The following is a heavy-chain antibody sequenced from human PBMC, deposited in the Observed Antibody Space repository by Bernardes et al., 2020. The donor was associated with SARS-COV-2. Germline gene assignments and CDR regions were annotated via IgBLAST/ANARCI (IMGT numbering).Heavy chain of an antibody. Sequence: ASMKDSCMASKYTFSGYYIHWVRQAPGQGLEWMGWISFNSGVTNYAQMLQGRVTMTRDTSTNTAYMELRRLRSDDTAVYYCTRDYYGSGSPLDYWGQGTLVSVSS. CDR3: TRDYYGSGSPLDY. CDR1: KYTFSGYY. V-gene: IGHV1-2*02. CDR2: ISFNSGVT. J-gene: IGHJ4*02. D-gene: IGHD3-10*01.